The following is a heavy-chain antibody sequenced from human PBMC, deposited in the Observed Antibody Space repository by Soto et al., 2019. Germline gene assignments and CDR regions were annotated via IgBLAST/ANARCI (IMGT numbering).Heavy chain of an antibody. J-gene: IGHJ2*01. Sequence: ASVKVSCKASGGTFGSYTISWVRQAPGQGLEWMGRIIPILGIANYAQKFQGRVTITADKSTSTAYMELSSLRSEDTAVYYCARGGGNPMYFDLWGRGTLVTVSS. CDR3: ARGGGNPMYFDL. V-gene: IGHV1-69*02. CDR2: IIPILGIA. CDR1: GGTFGSYT. D-gene: IGHD2-15*01.